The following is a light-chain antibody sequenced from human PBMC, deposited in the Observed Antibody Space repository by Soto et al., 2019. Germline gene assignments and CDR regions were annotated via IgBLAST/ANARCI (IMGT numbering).Light chain of an antibody. CDR3: QQRSNWPPD. V-gene: IGKV3-11*01. CDR2: DAS. J-gene: IGKJ4*01. CDR1: QSVSSY. Sequence: EIVLTQSPATLSLSPGERATLSCRASQSVSSYLAWYQQKPGQAPRLLIYDASNRATGIPARFSGSGSGTDFTLTISSLEPEDFVVYYCQQRSNWPPDFGGGTKVEIK.